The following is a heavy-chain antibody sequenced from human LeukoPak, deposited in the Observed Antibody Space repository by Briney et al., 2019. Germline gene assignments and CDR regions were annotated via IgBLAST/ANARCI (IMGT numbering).Heavy chain of an antibody. CDR2: ITTCSKTI. CDR3: ARGGYYGSGSYYYYYYYMDV. D-gene: IGHD3-10*01. Sequence: GGSLRLTCPVSGFTFSSYRMNWVGQAPGKGLEWVSYITTCSKTIVYADSVKGRFTISRDNTKNSLYLQMNSLSAEDTAVYYCARGGYYGSGSYYYYYYYMDVWGKGTTVTVSS. V-gene: IGHV3-48*01. CDR1: GFTFSSYR. J-gene: IGHJ6*03.